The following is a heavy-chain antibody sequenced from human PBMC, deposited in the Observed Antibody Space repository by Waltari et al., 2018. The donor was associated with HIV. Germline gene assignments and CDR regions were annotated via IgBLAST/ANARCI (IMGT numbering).Heavy chain of an antibody. CDR3: AREVLIGVGVVIMDY. Sequence: QVQLQESGPGLVKPSATLSLICTVSGGSINNFYWAWIRQPPGKGLEWIGYIHYRGTTNYNPSLKSRVTISADTSQNQCSLNLNSVTAADTAVYYCAREVLIGVGVVIMDYWGQGTLVTVSS. J-gene: IGHJ4*02. V-gene: IGHV4-59*01. CDR2: IHYRGTT. D-gene: IGHD3-3*01. CDR1: GGSINNFY.